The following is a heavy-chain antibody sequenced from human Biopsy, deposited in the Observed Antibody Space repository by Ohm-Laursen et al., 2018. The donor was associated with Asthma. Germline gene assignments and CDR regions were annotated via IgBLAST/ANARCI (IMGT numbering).Heavy chain of an antibody. CDR2: ISAYNGNT. CDR3: AKDGPVGAPSDY. V-gene: IGHV1-18*04. J-gene: IGHJ4*02. CDR1: GYTFTSYG. Sequence: SVKVSCKASGYTFTSYGISWVRQAPGQGLEWMGWISAYNGNTNYAQKLQGRVTMTTDTSTSTAYMELRSMRSDDTAVYYWAKDGPVGAPSDYWGQGTLVTVSS. D-gene: IGHD1-26*01.